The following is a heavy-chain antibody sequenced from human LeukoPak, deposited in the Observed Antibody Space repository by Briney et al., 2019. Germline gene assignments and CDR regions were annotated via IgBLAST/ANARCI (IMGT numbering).Heavy chain of an antibody. V-gene: IGHV1-8*01. Sequence: GASVTVSCTASGYTFTSYDINWVRQAPGQGLEWMGWMNPNSGNTAYAQKFQGRVTMTRNTSISTAYMELSSLRSEDTAVYYCARGRRMGAAGTFDPWGQGTLVTVSS. CDR3: ARGRRMGAAGTFDP. J-gene: IGHJ5*02. D-gene: IGHD6-13*01. CDR1: GYTFTSYD. CDR2: MNPNSGNT.